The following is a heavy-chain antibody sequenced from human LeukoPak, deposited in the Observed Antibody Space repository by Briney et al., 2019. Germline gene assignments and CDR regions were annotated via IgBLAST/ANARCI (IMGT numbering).Heavy chain of an antibody. J-gene: IGHJ4*02. V-gene: IGHV4-61*05. CDR3: ARQVGYNDPTPD. CDR2: IYYSGST. Sequence: RSSETLSLTCTVSGGSISSGSYYWGWIRQPPGKGLEWIGYIYYSGSTNYNPSLKSRVTISVDTSKNQFSLKLSSVTAADTAVYYCARQVGYNDPTPDWGQGTLVTVSS. D-gene: IGHD5-18*01. CDR1: GGSISSGSYY.